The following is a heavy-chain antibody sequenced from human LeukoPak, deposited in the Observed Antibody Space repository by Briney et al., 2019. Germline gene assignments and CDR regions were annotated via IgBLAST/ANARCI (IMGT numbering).Heavy chain of an antibody. CDR3: AMKAVPRPRLHDAFDF. V-gene: IGHV3-30*02. Sequence: PGGSLRLSCATSGYTFTSYGMHWVRQAPGKGLEWVSFRQSDGKQEHYADSVKGRFTISRDNSKNTLYLQMNSLRADDTAVYYCAMKAVPRPRLHDAFDFWGQGTVVSVSS. CDR1: GYTFTSYG. J-gene: IGHJ3*01. D-gene: IGHD5-24*01. CDR2: RQSDGKQE.